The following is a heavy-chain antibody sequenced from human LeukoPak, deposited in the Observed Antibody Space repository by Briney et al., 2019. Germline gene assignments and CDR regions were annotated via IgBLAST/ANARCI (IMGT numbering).Heavy chain of an antibody. J-gene: IGHJ2*01. V-gene: IGHV3-30*04. CDR3: ARGRRYCSGGSCYGVGYFDL. CDR1: GFTFSSYA. CDR2: ISYDGSNK. Sequence: GGSLRLSCAASGFTFSSYAMHRVRQAPGKGLEWVAVISYDGSNKYYADSVKGRFTISRDNSKNTLYLQMNSLRAEDTAVYYCARGRRYCSGGSCYGVGYFDLWGRGTLVTVSS. D-gene: IGHD2-15*01.